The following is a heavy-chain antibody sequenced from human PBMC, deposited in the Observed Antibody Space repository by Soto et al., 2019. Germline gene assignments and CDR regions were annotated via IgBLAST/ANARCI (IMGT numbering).Heavy chain of an antibody. Sequence: GGSLRLSCTASGFTFSNSAMTWVRQAPGQGLEWVASISQNGGSRGGTYYADSVKGRVTISRDKSKDILYLQLDSLRGADTAVYYCAKKKAVVIAALDVWGQGTQVTV. J-gene: IGHJ3*01. CDR1: GFTFSNSA. V-gene: IGHV3-23*01. D-gene: IGHD2-21*01. CDR3: AKKKAVVIAALDV. CDR2: ISQNGGSRGGT.